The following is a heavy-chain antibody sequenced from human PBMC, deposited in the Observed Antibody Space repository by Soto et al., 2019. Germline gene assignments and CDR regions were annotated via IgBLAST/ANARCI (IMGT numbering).Heavy chain of an antibody. J-gene: IGHJ5*02. V-gene: IGHV4-34*01. CDR1: NGSLSGYY. Sequence: SETLSLTCAVFNGSLSGYYWSWIRQPPGKGPEWIGESNHGGSTSYNPSLRSRLTISVDTSKNQFSLRLRSVTAADTAVYYCARGSRSLYYYDTSASNYFGPWGQGTLVTVSS. CDR2: SNHGGST. CDR3: ARGSRSLYYYDTSASNYFGP. D-gene: IGHD3-22*01.